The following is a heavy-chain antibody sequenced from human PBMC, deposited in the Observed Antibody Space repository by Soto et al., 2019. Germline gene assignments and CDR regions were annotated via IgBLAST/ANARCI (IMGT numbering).Heavy chain of an antibody. CDR1: GYTFTSYG. CDR2: INAYNGKT. CDR3: ARDLKATARGTFYYYYGMDV. Sequence: QVQLVQSGAEVKKPGASVKGSCKASGYTFTSYGISWVRQAPGQGLEWMGWINAYNGKTQYAQKLQGRVTITADKSTSTAYMELSSLRSEDTAVYYCARDLKATARGTFYYYYGMDVWGQGTTVTVSS. V-gene: IGHV1-18*01. D-gene: IGHD5-12*01. J-gene: IGHJ6*02.